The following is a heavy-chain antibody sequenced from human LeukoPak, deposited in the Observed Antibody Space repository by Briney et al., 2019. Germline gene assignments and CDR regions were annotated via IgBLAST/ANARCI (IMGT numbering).Heavy chain of an antibody. CDR2: INGYNGNT. J-gene: IGHJ4*02. CDR3: VREGAGSGWPDY. Sequence: GASVKVSCKASGYTFINYGISWVRQAPGQGLEWMGWINGYNGNTNYAQKLQGRVSMTTDTSTNTAYMELRSLRSDDTAEYYCVREGAGSGWPDYWGQGTLVTVSS. CDR1: GYTFINYG. D-gene: IGHD6-19*01. V-gene: IGHV1-18*01.